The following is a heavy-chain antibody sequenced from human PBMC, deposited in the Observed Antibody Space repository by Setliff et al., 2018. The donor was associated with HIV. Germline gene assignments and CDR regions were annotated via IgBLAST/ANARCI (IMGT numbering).Heavy chain of an antibody. CDR2: ISYDGSNK. D-gene: IGHD3-10*01. CDR1: GGSFSDYY. Sequence: LSLTCAVYGGSFSDYYWSWIRQPPGKGLEWVSLISYDGSNKYYADSVKGRFSISRDNPKNTVYLQMNSLKTEDTAVYYCVRDVAATNMVRGRLYHYYYMDVWGKGTTVTVS. V-gene: IGHV3-30*03. CDR3: VRDVAATNMVRGRLYHYYYMDV. J-gene: IGHJ6*03.